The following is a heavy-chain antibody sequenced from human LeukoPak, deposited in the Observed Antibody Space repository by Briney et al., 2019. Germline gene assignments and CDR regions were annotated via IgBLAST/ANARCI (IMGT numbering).Heavy chain of an antibody. J-gene: IGHJ4*02. Sequence: GRSLRLSCAASGFTFDEYAMHWVRQAPGKGLEWVSGISWNSGSIGYADSVKGRFTISRDNAKNSLYLQMNSLRAEDTALYYCAKDPNYDFWSGYYNGGFDYWGQGTLVTVSS. D-gene: IGHD3-3*01. V-gene: IGHV3-9*01. CDR3: AKDPNYDFWSGYYNGGFDY. CDR2: ISWNSGSI. CDR1: GFTFDEYA.